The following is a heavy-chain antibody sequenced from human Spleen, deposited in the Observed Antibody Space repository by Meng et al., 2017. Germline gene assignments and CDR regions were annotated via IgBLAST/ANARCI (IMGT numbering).Heavy chain of an antibody. Sequence: GESLKISCAASGFTFSSYNMHWVRQTPGEGLVWVSRINTDASITTYADSVKGRFTISRDDAKNTVYLQMNSLRAEDTAVYYCARMTKEQWLATEYFHHWGHGTLVTVSS. V-gene: IGHV3-74*03. CDR2: INTDASIT. CDR3: ARMTKEQWLATEYFHH. D-gene: IGHD6-19*01. J-gene: IGHJ1*01. CDR1: GFTFSSYN.